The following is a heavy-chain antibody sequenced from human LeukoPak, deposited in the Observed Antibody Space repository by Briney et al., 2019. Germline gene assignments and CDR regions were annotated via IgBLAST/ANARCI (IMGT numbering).Heavy chain of an antibody. Sequence: GGSLRLSCAASGFTFSSYSMNWVRKAPGKGLEWVSYISSSSSYIYYADSVKGRFTISRDNAKNSLYLQMNSLRAEDTAVYYCAREPYCSSTSCQSAAFDYWGQGTLVTVSS. D-gene: IGHD2-2*01. CDR1: GFTFSSYS. CDR2: ISSSSSYI. J-gene: IGHJ4*02. CDR3: AREPYCSSTSCQSAAFDY. V-gene: IGHV3-21*01.